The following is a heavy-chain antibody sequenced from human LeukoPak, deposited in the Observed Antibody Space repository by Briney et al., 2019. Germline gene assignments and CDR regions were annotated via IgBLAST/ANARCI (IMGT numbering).Heavy chain of an antibody. J-gene: IGHJ4*02. CDR3: ARKYCSTTSCLFDN. Sequence: GGSLRLSCAASGFTFSSYEMNWVRQAPGKGLQWVSDISSSGTTIYYADSVKGRFTISRDNAKNSLYLQMNSLGAEDTAVYYCARKYCSTTSCLFDNWGQGTLVTVSS. D-gene: IGHD2-2*01. CDR1: GFTFSSYE. V-gene: IGHV3-48*03. CDR2: ISSSGTTI.